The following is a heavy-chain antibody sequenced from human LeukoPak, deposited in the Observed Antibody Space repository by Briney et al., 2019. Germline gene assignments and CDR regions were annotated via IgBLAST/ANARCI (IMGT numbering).Heavy chain of an antibody. Sequence: SETLSLTCAVYGGSFSGYYWSWIRQPPGKGLEWIGYIYYSGSTNYNPSLKSRVTISVDTSKNQFSLKLSSVTAADTAVYYCARGLGGASYYMDVWGKGTTVTVSS. J-gene: IGHJ6*03. V-gene: IGHV4-59*01. CDR2: IYYSGST. CDR1: GGSFSGYY. CDR3: ARGLGGASYYMDV. D-gene: IGHD3-16*01.